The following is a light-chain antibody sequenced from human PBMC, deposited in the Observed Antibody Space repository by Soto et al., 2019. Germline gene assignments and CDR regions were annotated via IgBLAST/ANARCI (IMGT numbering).Light chain of an antibody. CDR2: GAS. V-gene: IGKV3-15*01. Sequence: KVMTQSPATLSVSPGERATLSCRASLSVSNNLAWYQQKPGQPPRLLIYGASTRATGIPARFSGSGSGTEFTLTISSLQSEDSAVYYCQQFNHWPTFGQGTKVEIK. CDR3: QQFNHWPT. CDR1: LSVSNN. J-gene: IGKJ1*01.